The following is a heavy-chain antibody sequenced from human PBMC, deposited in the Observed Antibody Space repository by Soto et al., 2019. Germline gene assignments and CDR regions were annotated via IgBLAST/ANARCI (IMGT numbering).Heavy chain of an antibody. CDR2: IKSKTDGGTT. V-gene: IGHV3-15*07. D-gene: IGHD3-22*01. J-gene: IGHJ4*01. CDR1: CCTFSNLC. Sequence: VSLRLSWAASCCTFSNLCISLIRHAQGKGLEWVGRIKSKTDGGTTDYAAPVKGRFAISRDDSKNILYLQMNSLKIEDTAVYYCTTDSYSTMIIVRFDYWGHGTLVTVSS. CDR3: TTDSYSTMIIVRFDY.